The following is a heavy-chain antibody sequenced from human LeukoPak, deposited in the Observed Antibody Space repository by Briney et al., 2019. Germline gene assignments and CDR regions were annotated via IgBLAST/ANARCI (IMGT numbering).Heavy chain of an antibody. J-gene: IGHJ4*02. CDR2: IHHSGST. Sequence: SETLSLTCAVYGGSFSGYYWSWIRQPPGKGLEWIGEIHHSGSTNYNPSLKSRFTISVDTSQNQFSLNLSSVTAADTAVYCCARGSTYTSSWYPLEFDYWGQGTLVTVSS. V-gene: IGHV4-34*01. CDR1: GGSFSGYY. CDR3: ARGSTYTSSWYPLEFDY. D-gene: IGHD6-13*01.